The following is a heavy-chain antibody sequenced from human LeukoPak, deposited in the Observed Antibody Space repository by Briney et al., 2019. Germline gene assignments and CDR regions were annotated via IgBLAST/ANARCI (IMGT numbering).Heavy chain of an antibody. Sequence: GGSLRLSCAASGFTFSNYGMHWVRQAPGKGLEGGAFIRYDGSNKYYADSVKGRFTISRDNSKNTLYLQMNSLRAEDTAVYYCAKVSDSGYDYLGYWGQGALVTVSS. CDR1: GFTFSNYG. D-gene: IGHD5-12*01. CDR3: AKVSDSGYDYLGY. CDR2: IRYDGSNK. J-gene: IGHJ4*02. V-gene: IGHV3-30*02.